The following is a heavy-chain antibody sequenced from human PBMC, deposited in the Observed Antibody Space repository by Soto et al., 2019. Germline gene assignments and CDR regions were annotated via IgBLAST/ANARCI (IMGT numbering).Heavy chain of an antibody. D-gene: IGHD3-3*01. Sequence: ASVKVSCKASGGTFSSYAISWVRQAPGQGLEWMGGIIPIFGTANYAQKFQGRVTITADKSTSTAYMELSSLRSEDTAVYYCARGSGYHNWFDPWGQGTLVTVSS. CDR2: IIPIFGTA. CDR3: ARGSGYHNWFDP. V-gene: IGHV1-69*06. CDR1: GGTFSSYA. J-gene: IGHJ5*02.